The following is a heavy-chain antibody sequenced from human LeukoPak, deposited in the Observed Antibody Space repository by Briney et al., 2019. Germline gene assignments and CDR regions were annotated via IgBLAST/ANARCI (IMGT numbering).Heavy chain of an antibody. D-gene: IGHD5-24*01. V-gene: IGHV4-34*01. Sequence: SETLSLTCAVYGGSFSGYYWSWIRQPPGKGLEWIGEINHSGSTNYNPSLKSRVTISVDTSKNQFSLKLSSVTAADTAVNYCARSRGGYFRYYFDYWGQGTLVTVSS. J-gene: IGHJ4*02. CDR3: ARSRGGYFRYYFDY. CDR1: GGSFSGYY. CDR2: INHSGST.